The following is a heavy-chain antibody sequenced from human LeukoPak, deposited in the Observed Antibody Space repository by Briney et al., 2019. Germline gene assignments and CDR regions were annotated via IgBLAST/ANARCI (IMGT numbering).Heavy chain of an antibody. Sequence: ASVKVSCKASGYTFTSYDINWVRQATGQGLEWMGWMNPNSGNTGYAQKFQGRVTMTRNTSISTAYVELSSLRSEDTAVYYCARAVRVRRFYYYMDVWGKGTTVTVSS. V-gene: IGHV1-8*01. D-gene: IGHD3-10*01. CDR1: GYTFTSYD. J-gene: IGHJ6*03. CDR3: ARAVRVRRFYYYMDV. CDR2: MNPNSGNT.